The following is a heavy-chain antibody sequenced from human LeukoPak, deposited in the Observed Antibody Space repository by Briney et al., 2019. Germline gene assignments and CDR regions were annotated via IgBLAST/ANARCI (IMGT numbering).Heavy chain of an antibody. CDR3: ARVKNYYDSNGYLYYFDY. V-gene: IGHV1-2*02. Sequence: ASVKVSCKASGYTFTGYYIHWVRQAPGQGLEWMGWINPNTGGTNYAQKFQGRVTMTRDTSISTAYMELSRLRSDDTAVYYCARVKNYYDSNGYLYYFDYWGQGTLVTVSS. J-gene: IGHJ4*02. D-gene: IGHD3-22*01. CDR1: GYTFTGYY. CDR2: INPNTGGT.